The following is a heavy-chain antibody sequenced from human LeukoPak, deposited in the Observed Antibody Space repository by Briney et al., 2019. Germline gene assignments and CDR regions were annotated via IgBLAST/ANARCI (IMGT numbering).Heavy chain of an antibody. D-gene: IGHD2-2*01. CDR1: GYSFTSYW. CDR3: ARGGDIVVVPAALTGAFDI. CDR2: IDPSDSYT. V-gene: IGHV5-10-1*01. J-gene: IGHJ3*02. Sequence: GESLKISCKGSGYSFTSYWISWVRQMPGKGLEWMGRIDPSDSYTNYSPSFQGHVTISADKSISTAYLQRSSLKASDTAMYYCARGGDIVVVPAALTGAFDIWGQGTMVTVSS.